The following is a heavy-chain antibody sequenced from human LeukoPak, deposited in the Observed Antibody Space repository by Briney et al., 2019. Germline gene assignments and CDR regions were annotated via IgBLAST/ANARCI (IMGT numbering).Heavy chain of an antibody. CDR2: ISSGSTYI. CDR1: GFTFSSFS. J-gene: IGHJ4*02. V-gene: IGHV3-21*01. CDR3: ARDSAPSSSLDY. D-gene: IGHD6-13*01. Sequence: GESLRLSCAASGFTFSSFSMDWVRQAPGKGLEWVSSISSGSTYIHYADSVKGRFTISRDNSKNTLYLQMNSLRAEDTAVYYCARDSAPSSSLDYWGQGTLVTVSS.